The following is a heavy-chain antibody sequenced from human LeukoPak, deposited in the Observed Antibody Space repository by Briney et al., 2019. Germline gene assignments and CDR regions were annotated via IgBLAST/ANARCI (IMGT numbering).Heavy chain of an antibody. CDR2: IYYSGST. CDR1: GGSISSSSYY. Sequence: SETLSLTCTVSGGSISSSSYYWGWIRQPPGKGLEWIGSIYYSGSTYYNPSLRSRVTISVDTSKNQFSLKLSSVTAADTAVYYCARVDAYSYPLTSGMDVWGQGTTVTVSS. J-gene: IGHJ6*02. CDR3: ARVDAYSYPLTSGMDV. D-gene: IGHD5-18*01. V-gene: IGHV4-39*07.